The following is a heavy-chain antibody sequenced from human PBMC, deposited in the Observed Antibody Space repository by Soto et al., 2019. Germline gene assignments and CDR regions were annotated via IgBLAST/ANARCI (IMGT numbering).Heavy chain of an antibody. CDR1: GFTFSSYW. CDR2: IKQDGSEK. Sequence: GGSLRLSCADSGFTFSSYWLSWVRQAPGKGLEWVANIKQDGSEKYYVDSVKGRFTISRDNAKNSLYLQMNSLRAEDTAVYYCARDQYGDYRFDYWGQGTLVTVSS. J-gene: IGHJ4*02. CDR3: ARDQYGDYRFDY. V-gene: IGHV3-7*01. D-gene: IGHD4-17*01.